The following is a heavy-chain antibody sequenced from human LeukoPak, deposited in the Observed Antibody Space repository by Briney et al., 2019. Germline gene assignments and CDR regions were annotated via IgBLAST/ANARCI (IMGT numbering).Heavy chain of an antibody. J-gene: IGHJ4*02. CDR3: ARSDDSGVLDY. CDR1: GLTVSSTY. CDR2: IYSGGST. Sequence: PGGSLRLSCAASGLTVSSTYMNWVRQAPGKGLEWVSVIYSGGSTDYADSVKGRFNFSRDNSKNTVYLQMSSLRAEDTAVYYCARSDDSGVLDYWGQGTLVTVSS. D-gene: IGHD3-10*01. V-gene: IGHV3-53*01.